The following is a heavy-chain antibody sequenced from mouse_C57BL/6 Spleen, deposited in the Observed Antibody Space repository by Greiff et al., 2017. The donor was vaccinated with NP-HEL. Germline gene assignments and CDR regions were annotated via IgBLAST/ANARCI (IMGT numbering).Heavy chain of an antibody. CDR3: ARSSSYFDV. D-gene: IGHD1-3*01. J-gene: IGHJ1*03. CDR1: GYTFTDYY. V-gene: IGHV1-26*01. CDR2: INPNNGGT. Sequence: EVQLHQSGPELVKPGASVKISCKASGYTFTDYYMNWVKQSHGKSLEWIGDINPNNGGTSYNQKFKGKATLTVDKSSSTAYMELRSLTSEDSAVYYCARSSSYFDVWGTGTTVTVSS.